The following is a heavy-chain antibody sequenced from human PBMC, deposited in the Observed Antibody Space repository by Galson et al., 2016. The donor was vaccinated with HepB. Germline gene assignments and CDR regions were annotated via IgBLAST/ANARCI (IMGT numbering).Heavy chain of an antibody. J-gene: IGHJ4*02. Sequence: SLRLSCAASGFTFDDHAMHWVRQAPGKGLEWVSGISWNSLIIVYADSVKGRFTVSRDNAENSLYLQVNSLRPEDSALYYCAKDKSPYASTWIDYWGQGTLVTVSP. CDR3: AKDKSPYASTWIDY. CDR1: GFTFDDHA. V-gene: IGHV3-9*01. D-gene: IGHD2-2*01. CDR2: ISWNSLII.